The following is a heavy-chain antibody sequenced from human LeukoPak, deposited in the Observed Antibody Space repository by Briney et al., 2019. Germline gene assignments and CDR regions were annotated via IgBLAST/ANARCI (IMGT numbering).Heavy chain of an antibody. CDR1: GGSFSGYY. CDR3: ARAWAYDFWSGYYKS. J-gene: IGHJ5*02. V-gene: IGHV4-34*01. CDR2: INHSGST. Sequence: SETLSLTCAVYGGSFSGYYWSWIRQPPGKGLEWIGEINHSGSTNYNPSLKSRVTISVDTSKNQFSLKLSSVTAADTAVYYWARAWAYDFWSGYYKSWGQGTLVTVSS. D-gene: IGHD3-3*01.